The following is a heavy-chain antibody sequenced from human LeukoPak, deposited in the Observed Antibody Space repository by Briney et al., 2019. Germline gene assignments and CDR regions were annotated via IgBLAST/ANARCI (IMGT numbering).Heavy chain of an antibody. Sequence: ASVKVSCKVSGYTLTELSMHWVRQAPGKGLEWMGGFDPEDGETIYAQKFQGRVTMTEDTSTDTAYMELSSLRSEDTAVSYCATEIMVRGVIAFDYWGQGTLVTVSS. D-gene: IGHD3-10*01. CDR2: FDPEDGET. J-gene: IGHJ4*02. V-gene: IGHV1-24*01. CDR1: GYTLTELS. CDR3: ATEIMVRGVIAFDY.